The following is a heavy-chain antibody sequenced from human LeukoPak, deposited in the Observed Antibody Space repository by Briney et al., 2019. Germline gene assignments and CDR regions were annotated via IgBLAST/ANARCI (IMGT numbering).Heavy chain of an antibody. CDR3: ARAMGYYYDSSGSLLDI. CDR1: GGTFSKYT. Sequence: SVKVSCTASGGTFSKYTISWVRQRPGQGLEWMGGIIPIFGTANYAQKFQGRVTITADESTSTAYMELSSLRSEDTAVYYCARAMGYYYDSSGSLLDIWGQGTMVTVSS. J-gene: IGHJ3*02. V-gene: IGHV1-69*13. D-gene: IGHD3-22*01. CDR2: IIPIFGTA.